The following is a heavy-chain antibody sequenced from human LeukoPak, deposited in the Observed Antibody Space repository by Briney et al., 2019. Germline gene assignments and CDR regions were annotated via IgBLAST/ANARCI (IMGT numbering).Heavy chain of an antibody. Sequence: GASVKVSCKASGYTFTSHAIHWVRQAPGQRPEWMGWINAGSGDTKCSQNLEGRVTITRDTSASTAYMGLSSLKSEDTAVYYCARTARIAATVGDYFDYWGQGTLVTVSS. CDR3: ARTARIAATVGDYFDY. D-gene: IGHD6-13*01. CDR2: INAGSGDT. CDR1: GYTFTSHA. J-gene: IGHJ4*02. V-gene: IGHV1-3*01.